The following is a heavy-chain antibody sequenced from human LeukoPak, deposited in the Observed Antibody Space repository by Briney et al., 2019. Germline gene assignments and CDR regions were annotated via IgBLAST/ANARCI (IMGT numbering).Heavy chain of an antibody. CDR2: MNPNSGNT. V-gene: IGHV1-8*02. CDR1: GYTFTGYY. CDR3: ARGYDSSGYYYVVNWFDP. Sequence: GASVKVSCKASGYTFTGYYMHWVRQAPGQGLEWMGWMNPNSGNTGYAQKFQGRVTMTRNTSISTAYMELSSLRSEDTAVYYCARGYDSSGYYYVVNWFDPWGQGTLVTVSS. J-gene: IGHJ5*02. D-gene: IGHD3-22*01.